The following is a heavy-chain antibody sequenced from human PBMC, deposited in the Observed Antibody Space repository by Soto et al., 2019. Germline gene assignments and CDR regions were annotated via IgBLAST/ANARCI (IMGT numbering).Heavy chain of an antibody. D-gene: IGHD1-26*01. CDR1: GFTFSSYG. J-gene: IGHJ4*02. CDR2: ISYDGSNK. CDR3: AKDRGSYYVDY. Sequence: QVQLVESGGGVVQPGRSLRLSCAASGFTFSSYGMHWVRQAPGKGLEWVAVISYDGSNKYYADSVKGRFTISRDNSKNTLYLQMNSLRAEDTAVYYCAKDRGSYYVDYWGQGTLVTVSS. V-gene: IGHV3-30*18.